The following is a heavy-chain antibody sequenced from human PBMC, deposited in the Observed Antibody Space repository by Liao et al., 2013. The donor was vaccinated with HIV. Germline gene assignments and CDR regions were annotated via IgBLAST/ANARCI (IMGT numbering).Heavy chain of an antibody. Sequence: QVQLQESGPGLVKPSETLSLTCTVSGGSIENYYWSWLRQPPGKGLEWIGYIYDSGNTKYNPSVKSRVTITVDTSKKQISLMLNSVTAADTAVYYCARDSPRGVDAFHIWGQGTMVTVSS. CDR3: ARDSPRGVDAFHI. J-gene: IGHJ3*02. CDR1: GGSIENYY. CDR2: IYDSGNT. V-gene: IGHV4-59*01. D-gene: IGHD3-10*01.